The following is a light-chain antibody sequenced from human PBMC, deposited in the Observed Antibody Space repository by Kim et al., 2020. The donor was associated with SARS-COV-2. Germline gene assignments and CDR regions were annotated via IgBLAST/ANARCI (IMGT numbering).Light chain of an antibody. CDR2: GTS. Sequence: PGDRAPLSCRASHSISSTYVAWSQQTPAQAPRLLIYGTSTRAAGIPGRFSGSGSGTEYTLTINRLEPEDFAIYYCQQFGSSRTWTFGQGTKVDIK. V-gene: IGKV3-20*01. CDR3: QQFGSSRTWT. J-gene: IGKJ1*01. CDR1: HSISSTY.